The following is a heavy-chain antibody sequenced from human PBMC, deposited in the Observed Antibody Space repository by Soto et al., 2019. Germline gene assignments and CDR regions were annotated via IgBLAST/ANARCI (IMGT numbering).Heavy chain of an antibody. CDR1: GFTFNSHA. J-gene: IGHJ4*02. CDR2: ISYGGANK. V-gene: IGHV3-30*18. Sequence: SLRLSCAVSGFTFNSHAMHWVRQAPVKGLEWVAVISYGGANKYYADSVKGRFTISRDNSKNTLFLQMDSLRPEDTAVYYCAKGPRSCSSTTCYTVDYWGRGTLVTVSS. CDR3: AKGPRSCSSTTCYTVDY. D-gene: IGHD2-2*02.